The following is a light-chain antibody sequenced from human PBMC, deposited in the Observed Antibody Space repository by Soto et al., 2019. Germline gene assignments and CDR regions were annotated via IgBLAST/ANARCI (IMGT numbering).Light chain of an antibody. CDR3: QKYNSAPHT. J-gene: IGKJ4*01. Sequence: DIQMTQSPSSLSASVGDRVTITCRMSQDISNYLAWYQQKPGKVPKLLIYAASTLQSGVPSRFSGGGSGTDFSLTISSLKPEDVATYYCQKYNSAPHTFGGGTKVEIQ. V-gene: IGKV1-27*01. CDR2: AAS. CDR1: QDISNY.